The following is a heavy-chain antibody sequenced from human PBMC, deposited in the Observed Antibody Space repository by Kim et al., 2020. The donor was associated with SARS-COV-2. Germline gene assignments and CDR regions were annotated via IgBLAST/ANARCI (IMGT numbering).Heavy chain of an antibody. D-gene: IGHD6-19*01. CDR3: ASKTRYSSGADY. V-gene: IGHV3-23*01. J-gene: IGHJ4*02. Sequence: FYAVSGKGRFSISRDNSRNTLYLQMNSLRAEDTAVYYCASKTRYSSGADYWGQGTLVTVSS.